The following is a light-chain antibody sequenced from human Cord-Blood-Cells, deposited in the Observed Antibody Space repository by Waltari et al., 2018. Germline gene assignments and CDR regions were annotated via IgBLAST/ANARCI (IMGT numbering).Light chain of an antibody. CDR3: QQYGSSPPIT. Sequence: ELVLPQSQGTLSFSPGARATLSCRASQSVSSSYLAWYQQTPGQAPSLHIYGAPSRATGIPDRFSGSGSGTDFTLTISRLEPKDFAVYYCQQYGSSPPITFGQGTRLEIK. CDR2: GAP. V-gene: IGKV3-20*01. J-gene: IGKJ5*01. CDR1: QSVSSSY.